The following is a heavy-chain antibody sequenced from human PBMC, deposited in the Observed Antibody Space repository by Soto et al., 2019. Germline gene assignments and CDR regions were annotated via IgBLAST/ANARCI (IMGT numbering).Heavy chain of an antibody. CDR1: GYTFTSYD. J-gene: IGHJ6*02. V-gene: IGHV1-8*01. Sequence: QVQLVQSGAEVKKPGASVNVSCKASGYTFTSYDINWVRQATGQGLEWMGWMNTNSGNTGDAQKIHGKGTMSRNTTIRTGFMALSRLRSEGTAVYYCARRTRGGNSQYGMDVWGQGTTVTVSS. CDR3: ARRTRGGNSQYGMDV. D-gene: IGHD2-21*02. CDR2: MNTNSGNT.